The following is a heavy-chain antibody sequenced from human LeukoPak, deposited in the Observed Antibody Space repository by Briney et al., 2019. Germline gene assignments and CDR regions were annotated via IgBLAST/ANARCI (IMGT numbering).Heavy chain of an antibody. CDR3: ARDLWVAVAGAFDY. V-gene: IGHV3-48*02. CDR1: GFTFSTYI. J-gene: IGHJ4*02. D-gene: IGHD6-19*01. CDR2: ISSSRFTI. Sequence: GGSLRLSCEASGFTFSTYIMNWVRQAPGKGLERVSYISSSRFTIYYADSVKGRFTISRDNAQNSLFLQMNSLRDEDTAVYYCARDLWVAVAGAFDYWGQGTLVTVSS.